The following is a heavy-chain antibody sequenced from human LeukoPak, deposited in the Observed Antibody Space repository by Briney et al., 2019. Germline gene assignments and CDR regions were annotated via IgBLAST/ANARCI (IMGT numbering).Heavy chain of an antibody. J-gene: IGHJ4*02. V-gene: IGHV4-34*01. CDR1: GGSFSGYY. CDR2: INHSGST. D-gene: IGHD3-22*01. CDR3: GGNYYDSSGYYTPFDY. Sequence: SETLSLTCAVYGGSFSGYYWSWIRQPPGKGLEWIGEINHSGSTNYNPSLKSRVTISVDTSKNQFSLKLSSVTAADTAVYYCGGNYYDSSGYYTPFDYWGQGTLVTVSS.